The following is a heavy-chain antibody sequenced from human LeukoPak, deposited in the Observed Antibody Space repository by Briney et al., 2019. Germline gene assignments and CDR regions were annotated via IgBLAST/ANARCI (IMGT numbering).Heavy chain of an antibody. CDR2: INHSGST. J-gene: IGHJ4*02. CDR3: ARDRYGSRTSCLPFDY. Sequence: SETLSLTCAVYGGSFSGYYWSWIRQPPGKGLEWIGEINHSGSTNYNPSLKSRVTISVDTSKNQFSLKLSSVTAADTAVYYCARDRYGSRTSCLPFDYWGQGTLVTVSS. D-gene: IGHD2-2*01. CDR1: GGSFSGYY. V-gene: IGHV4-34*01.